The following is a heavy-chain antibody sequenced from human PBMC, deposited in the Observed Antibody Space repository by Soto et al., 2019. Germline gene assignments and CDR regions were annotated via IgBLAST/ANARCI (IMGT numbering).Heavy chain of an antibody. CDR1: GGTFNSYA. D-gene: IGHD7-27*01. CDR2: IIPIFGTA. J-gene: IGHJ6*02. V-gene: IGHV1-69*12. Sequence: QVQLVQSGAEVKKPGSSVKVSCKASGGTFNSYAISWVRQAPGQGLEWMGGIIPIFGTADYAQKFQGRITITAGESTSTAYMELSSLRSEDTAVYYCASHWGQAKRYYYYGMDVWGQGTTVTVSS. CDR3: ASHWGQAKRYYYYGMDV.